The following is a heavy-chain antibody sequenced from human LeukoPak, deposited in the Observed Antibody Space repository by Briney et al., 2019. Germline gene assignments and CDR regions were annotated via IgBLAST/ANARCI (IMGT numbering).Heavy chain of an antibody. V-gene: IGHV4-39*01. CDR1: SGSISSSSYY. Sequence: PSETLSLTCTVSSGSISSSSYYRRWIRQPPGKGLDWIGSIYYSASTYYNPSLKSRVTISIDTSKNQFSLKLSSVTAADTAVYYCAARSITWNAFNIWGQGTMVTVSS. J-gene: IGHJ3*02. D-gene: IGHD1-1*01. CDR2: IYYSAST. CDR3: AARSITWNAFNI.